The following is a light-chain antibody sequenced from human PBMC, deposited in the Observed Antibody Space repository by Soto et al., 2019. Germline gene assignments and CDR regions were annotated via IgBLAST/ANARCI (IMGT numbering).Light chain of an antibody. CDR2: LGS. CDR1: QSLLHSNGYNY. V-gene: IGKV2-28*01. Sequence: DIVMTQSPLSLPVTPGEPASISCRSSQSLLHSNGYNYLDWYLQKPGQSPQLLIYLGSNRASGVPDRFSGSGSGTDFTLKISRVEAEDVGVYYCRQALQTPHTFDPGPKVDIK. J-gene: IGKJ3*01. CDR3: RQALQTPHT.